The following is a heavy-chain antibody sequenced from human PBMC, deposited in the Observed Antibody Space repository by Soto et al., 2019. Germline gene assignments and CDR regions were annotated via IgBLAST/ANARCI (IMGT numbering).Heavy chain of an antibody. V-gene: IGHV3-23*01. CDR3: ALIRGTGRGSYYASARPDAFDI. J-gene: IGHJ3*02. CDR2: ISGSGGST. D-gene: IGHD1-26*01. CDR1: GFTFSSYA. Sequence: GGSLRLSCAASGFTFSSYAMSWVRQAPGKGLEWVSAISGSGGSTYYADSVKGRFAISRDNSKNTLYLQMNSLRAEDTAVYYCALIRGTGRGSYYASARPDAFDIWGQGTMVTVSS.